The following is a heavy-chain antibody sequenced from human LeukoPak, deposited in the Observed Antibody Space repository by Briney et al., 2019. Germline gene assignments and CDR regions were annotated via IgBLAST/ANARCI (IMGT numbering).Heavy chain of an antibody. CDR1: GGSISSYC. CDR3: ARVEKKLLWFGERYYFDY. CDR2: IYYSGST. Sequence: SETLSLTCTVSGGSISSYCWSWIRQPPGKGLEWIGYIYYSGSTNYNPSLKSRVTISVDTSKNQFSLKLSSVTAADTAVYYCARVEKKLLWFGERYYFDYWGQGTLVTVSS. D-gene: IGHD3-10*01. V-gene: IGHV4-59*01. J-gene: IGHJ4*02.